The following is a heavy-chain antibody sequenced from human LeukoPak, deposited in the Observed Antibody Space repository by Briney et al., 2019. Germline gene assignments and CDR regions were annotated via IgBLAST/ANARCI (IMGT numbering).Heavy chain of an antibody. CDR1: GFIFNNYW. J-gene: IGHJ3*01. CDR2: IKEDGREK. D-gene: IGHD3-16*01. Sequence: PGGSLRLSCAASGFIFNNYWMNWVRQAPGKGLECVASIKEDGREKLYVESLEGRLTIARDNAKESLHLQMRNLRVEDTAVYYCTRALGHSVLAFDVWGQGTVVIVS. V-gene: IGHV3-7*03. CDR3: TRALGHSVLAFDV.